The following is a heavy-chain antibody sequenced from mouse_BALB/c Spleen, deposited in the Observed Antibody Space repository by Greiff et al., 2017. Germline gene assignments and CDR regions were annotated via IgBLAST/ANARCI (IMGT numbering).Heavy chain of an antibody. CDR1: GFTFSSFG. J-gene: IGHJ1*01. Sequence: EVMLVESGGGLVQPGGSRKLSCAASGFTFSSFGMHWVRQAPEKGLEWVAYISSGSSTIYYADTVKGRFTISRDNPKNTLFLQMTSLRSEDTAMYYGARGELVRLQDFEVWGAGTTVTVSS. D-gene: IGHD1-2*01. CDR2: ISSGSSTI. V-gene: IGHV5-17*02. CDR3: ARGELVRLQDFEV.